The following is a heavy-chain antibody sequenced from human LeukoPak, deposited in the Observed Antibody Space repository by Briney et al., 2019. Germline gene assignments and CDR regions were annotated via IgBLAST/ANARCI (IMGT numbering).Heavy chain of an antibody. V-gene: IGHV3-48*04. Sequence: PGGSLRLSCAAPGFTFSTSSMNWVRQAPGKGLEWVSYISSISSTIYYADSVKGRLTISRDNAKNSLYLQMNSLRAEDTAVYYCARDELMTSMDVWGKGTTVTVSS. CDR3: ARDELMTSMDV. CDR1: GFTFSTSS. D-gene: IGHD3-10*01. CDR2: ISSISSTI. J-gene: IGHJ6*03.